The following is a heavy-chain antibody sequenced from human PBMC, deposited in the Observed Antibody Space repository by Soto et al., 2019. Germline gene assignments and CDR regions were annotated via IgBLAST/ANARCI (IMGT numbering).Heavy chain of an antibody. D-gene: IGHD3-3*01. CDR1: GFTFSSYG. Sequence: GGSLRLSCAASGFTFSSYGMHWVRQAPGKGLEWVAVISYDGSNKYYADSVKGRFTISRDSSKNTLYLQMNSLRAEDTAVYYCAKGLLEWLLVRSPVDYWGQGTLVTVSS. CDR2: ISYDGSNK. V-gene: IGHV3-30*18. CDR3: AKGLLEWLLVRSPVDY. J-gene: IGHJ4*02.